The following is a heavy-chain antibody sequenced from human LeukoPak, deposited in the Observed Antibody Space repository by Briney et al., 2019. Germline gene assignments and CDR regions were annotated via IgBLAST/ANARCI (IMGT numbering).Heavy chain of an antibody. D-gene: IGHD6-19*01. J-gene: IGHJ5*02. CDR2: IRSTANGYAT. CDR1: GFTFSGSA. CDR3: TRHSFAGAGTRAFDP. Sequence: PGGSLRLSCAASGFTFSGSALHWVRQASGKGLEWVGRIRSTANGYATAYAASVKGRFTISRDDSKNTAYLQMNSLKTEDTAVYYCTRHSFAGAGTRAFDPWGQGTLVTVSS. V-gene: IGHV3-73*01.